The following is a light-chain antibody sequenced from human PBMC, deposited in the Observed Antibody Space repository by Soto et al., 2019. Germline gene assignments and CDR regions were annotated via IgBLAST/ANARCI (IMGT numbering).Light chain of an antibody. Sequence: QSALTQPASVSGSPGQSITISCTGTSSDIGYYNYVSWFQQHPGKAPKLIISQVTNRPSGISTRFSGSKSGKTASLTISGLQAEDEGTYYCCSYAGSSPLYVFGTGTKLTVL. CDR3: CSYAGSSPLYV. J-gene: IGLJ1*01. CDR2: QVT. V-gene: IGLV2-14*01. CDR1: SSDIGYYNY.